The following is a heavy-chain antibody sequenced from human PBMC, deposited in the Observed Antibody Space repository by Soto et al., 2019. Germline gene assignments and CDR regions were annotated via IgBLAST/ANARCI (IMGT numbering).Heavy chain of an antibody. CDR3: ASDTGNSFDY. J-gene: IGHJ4*02. Sequence: HGQLLQYGGELKKPGASVKVSCNTSGYTLNTYFITWVRQTPGQGLEWMGWISPHNGNTNYAEKFQGRVTMTADTITKTAYMELRNLRIDDTAVYYCASDTGNSFDYWGQGTPVAVSS. CDR2: ISPHNGNT. CDR1: GYTLNTYF. V-gene: IGHV1-18*01.